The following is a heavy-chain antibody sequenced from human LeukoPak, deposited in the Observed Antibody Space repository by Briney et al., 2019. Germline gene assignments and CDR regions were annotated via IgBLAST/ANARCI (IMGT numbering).Heavy chain of an antibody. CDR2: MNPNSGNT. Sequence: GASVKVSCKASGYTFTSYDINWVRQATGQGLEWMGWMNPNSGNTGYAQKFQGRVTITADTSTSTAYLELSSLRSEDTAIYYCATEVTATSPFDYWGQGTLVTVYS. D-gene: IGHD5-24*01. J-gene: IGHJ4*02. CDR1: GYTFTSYD. V-gene: IGHV1-8*01. CDR3: ATEVTATSPFDY.